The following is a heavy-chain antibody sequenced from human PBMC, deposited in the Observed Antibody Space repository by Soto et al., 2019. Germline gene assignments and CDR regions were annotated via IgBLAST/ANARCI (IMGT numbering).Heavy chain of an antibody. Sequence: SETLSLTCAVSGGSISSGGYSWSWIRQPPGKGLEWIGYIYHSGSTYYNPSIKSRVTISVDTSKNQFSLKLSSVTAADTAVYYCARTIDSYGYFHYWGQGTLVTVSS. CDR2: IYHSGST. J-gene: IGHJ4*02. CDR3: ARTIDSYGYFHY. V-gene: IGHV4-30-2*01. CDR1: GGSISSGGYS. D-gene: IGHD5-18*01.